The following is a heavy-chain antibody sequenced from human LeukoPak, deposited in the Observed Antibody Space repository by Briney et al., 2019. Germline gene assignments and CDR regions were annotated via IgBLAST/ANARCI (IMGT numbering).Heavy chain of an antibody. J-gene: IGHJ4*02. V-gene: IGHV3-21*01. D-gene: IGHD6-13*01. CDR2: ISSSSSYI. Sequence: PGGSLRLSCAASGFTFSSYSMNWVRQAPGKGLEWVSSISSSSSYIYYADSVKGRFTISRDNAKNSLYLQMNSLRAEDTAAYYCARDPHEAGISDYWGQGTLVTVSS. CDR1: GFTFSSYS. CDR3: ARDPHEAGISDY.